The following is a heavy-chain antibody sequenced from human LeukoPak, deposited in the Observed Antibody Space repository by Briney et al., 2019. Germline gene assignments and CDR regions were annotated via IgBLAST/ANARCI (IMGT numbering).Heavy chain of an antibody. CDR2: IYTSGST. V-gene: IGHV4-4*07. D-gene: IGHD1-26*01. CDR3: ARVWEYSGSYASYFDY. Sequence: SETLSLTCTVSGGSISSYYWSWIRQPAGKGLEWIGRIYTSGSTNYNPSLKSRVTMSVDTSKNQFSLKLSSVTAAGTAVYYCARVWEYSGSYASYFDYWGQGTLVTVSS. J-gene: IGHJ4*02. CDR1: GGSISSYY.